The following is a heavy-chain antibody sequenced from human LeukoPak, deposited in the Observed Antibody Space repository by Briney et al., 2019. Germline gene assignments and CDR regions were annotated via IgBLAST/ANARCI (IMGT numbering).Heavy chain of an antibody. D-gene: IGHD3-22*01. V-gene: IGHV1-2*02. J-gene: IGHJ4*02. Sequence: ASVNVSFKASGYTFTGYYMHWVRQAPGQGLEWMGWINPNSGGTNYAQKFQGRVTMTRDTSISTAYMELSRLRSDDTAVYYCARVSYYDSSGYYRYYFDYWGQGTLVTVSS. CDR2: INPNSGGT. CDR1: GYTFTGYY. CDR3: ARVSYYDSSGYYRYYFDY.